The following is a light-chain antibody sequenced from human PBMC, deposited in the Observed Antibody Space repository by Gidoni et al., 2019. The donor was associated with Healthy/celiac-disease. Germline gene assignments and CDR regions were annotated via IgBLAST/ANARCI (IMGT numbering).Light chain of an antibody. CDR1: STNIGSNY. CDR2: RNN. Sequence: QPVLTQPPSASGTPAQRVTIPCSGSSTNIGSNYVYWYQQLPGTAPKLLIYRNNQRPSGVPDRFSGSKSGTSASLAISGLRSEDEADYYCAAWDDSLSTWVFGGGTKLTVL. J-gene: IGLJ3*02. CDR3: AAWDDSLSTWV. V-gene: IGLV1-47*01.